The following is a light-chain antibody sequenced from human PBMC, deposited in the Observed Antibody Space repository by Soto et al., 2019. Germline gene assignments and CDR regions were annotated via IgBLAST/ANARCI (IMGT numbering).Light chain of an antibody. J-gene: IGKJ1*01. CDR2: GAS. CDR3: HPYGSSMWT. V-gene: IGKV3-20*01. Sequence: EIVLTQSPGTLPLSPGERATLSCRASQSVTSRFFAWYQQRPGQAPRLLMYGASNRATGIPDRLSGSASLKERNGSVSGKDFRLNIAGVEPEDSAVHSCHPYGSSMWTFGQGTKVE. CDR1: QSVTSRF.